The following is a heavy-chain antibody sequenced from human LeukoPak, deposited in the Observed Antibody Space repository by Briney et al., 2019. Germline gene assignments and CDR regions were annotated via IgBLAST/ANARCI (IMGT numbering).Heavy chain of an antibody. J-gene: IGHJ4*02. Sequence: SETLSLTCTVSGVSISSTNSYWGWIRQSPGKGLEWIGSIFYSGSTYYTPSLKSRVTISVDTSKNQFSLKLSSVTAADTAVYYCTRQNSVAGTSFDYWGQGTLVTVSS. V-gene: IGHV4-39*01. CDR1: GVSISSTNSY. CDR2: IFYSGST. CDR3: TRQNSVAGTSFDY. D-gene: IGHD6-19*01.